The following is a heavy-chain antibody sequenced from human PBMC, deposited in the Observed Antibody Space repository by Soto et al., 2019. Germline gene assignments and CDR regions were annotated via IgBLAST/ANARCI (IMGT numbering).Heavy chain of an antibody. CDR3: AKDEGAAVESPGD. V-gene: IGHV3-43*01. Sequence: PWWSLRLSCSASVFIFDDFTMHWVRLVPGKGLQWVSYINWDGRIAMYADSVKGRFTISRDNTNNHLYLQMNSLRSDDTALYYCAKDEGAAVESPGDWGHGTLVTVSS. J-gene: IGHJ4*01. CDR2: INWDGRIA. D-gene: IGHD6-13*01. CDR1: VFIFDDFT.